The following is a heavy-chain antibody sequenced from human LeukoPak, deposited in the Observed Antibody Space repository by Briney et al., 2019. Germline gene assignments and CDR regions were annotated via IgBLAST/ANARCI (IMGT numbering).Heavy chain of an antibody. J-gene: IGHJ4*02. Sequence: GGSLRLSCAASGFTFNSYAMHWVRQAPGKGLEWVAVISYDGSNKYHADSVKGRFTISRDNSKNTLYLQMNSLRAEDTAVYYCARGLHYDILTGYLQFDYWGQGTLVTVSS. CDR1: GFTFNSYA. D-gene: IGHD3-9*01. V-gene: IGHV3-30*04. CDR3: ARGLHYDILTGYLQFDY. CDR2: ISYDGSNK.